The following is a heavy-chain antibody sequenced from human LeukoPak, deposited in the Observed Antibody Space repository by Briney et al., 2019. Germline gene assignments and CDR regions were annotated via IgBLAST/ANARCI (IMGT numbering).Heavy chain of an antibody. CDR2: IYHSGST. CDR1: GYSISSGYY. V-gene: IGHV4-38-2*02. Sequence: SETLSLTCTVSGYSISSGYYWGWIRQPPGKGLEWIGSIYHSGSTYYNPSLKSRVTISVDTSKNQFSLKLSSVTAADTAVYYCARRAIGSGSYYPRWFDPWGQGTLVTVSS. D-gene: IGHD3-10*01. CDR3: ARRAIGSGSYYPRWFDP. J-gene: IGHJ5*02.